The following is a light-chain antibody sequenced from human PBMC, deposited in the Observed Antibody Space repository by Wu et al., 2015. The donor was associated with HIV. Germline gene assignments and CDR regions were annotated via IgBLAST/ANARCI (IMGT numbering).Light chain of an antibody. Sequence: IVLTQSPVTLSLSPGNRATLSCRASQSVNNNYLAWYQQKPGQAPRLLIYDASTRASGVPARFSGSGSGTEFTLTISSLQSEDFAVYFCQQYNAWPPYTFGQGAKLEIK. J-gene: IGKJ2*01. CDR2: DAS. CDR3: QQYNAWPPYT. CDR1: QSVNNN. V-gene: IGKV3-15*01.